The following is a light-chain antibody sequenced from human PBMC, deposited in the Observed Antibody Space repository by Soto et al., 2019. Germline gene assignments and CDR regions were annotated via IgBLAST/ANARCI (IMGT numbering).Light chain of an antibody. V-gene: IGLV2-8*01. Sequence: QSVLTQPPSASGSPGQSVTISCTGTSSDVGLYDYVSWYQQHPGKVPKLLIYEVTQRPSGVPDRFSGSKSGKTASLTVSGLQAEDEADYYCSSYGGNSNYVFGTGTKVTVL. CDR3: SSYGGNSNYV. J-gene: IGLJ1*01. CDR2: EVT. CDR1: SSDVGLYDY.